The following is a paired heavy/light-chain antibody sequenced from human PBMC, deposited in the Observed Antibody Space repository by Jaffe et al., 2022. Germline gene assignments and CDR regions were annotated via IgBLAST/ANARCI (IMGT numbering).Heavy chain of an antibody. D-gene: IGHD2-15*01. CDR2: IRSKAYGGTT. CDR1: GFTFGDYA. V-gene: IGHV3-49*03. J-gene: IGHJ4*02. Sequence: EVQLVESGGGLVQPGRSLRLSCTASGFTFGDYAMSWFRQAPGKGLEWVGFIRSKAYGGTTEYAASVKGRFTISRDDSKSIAYLQMNSLKTEDTAVYYCTRLGDIVVVVAASFDYWGQGTLVTVSS. CDR3: TRLGDIVVVVAASFDY.
Light chain of an antibody. CDR3: SSYAGSNNLDVV. CDR2: EVS. J-gene: IGLJ2*01. CDR1: SSDVGGYNY. V-gene: IGLV2-8*01. Sequence: QSALTQPPSASGSPGQSVTISCTGTSSDVGGYNYVSWYQQHPGKAPKLMIYEVSKRPSGVPDRFSGSKSGNTASLTVSGLQAEDEADYYCSSYAGSNNLDVVFGGGTKLTVL.